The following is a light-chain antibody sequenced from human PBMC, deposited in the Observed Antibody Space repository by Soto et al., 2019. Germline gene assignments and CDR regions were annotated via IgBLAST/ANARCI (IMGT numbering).Light chain of an antibody. J-gene: IGKJ4*01. Sequence: EIVLTQSPGTLSLSPGERATLYFRASQSIIGSYFAWYQQKPGQSPRLLIYGASSRPTGIPDRFSGSGSGTDFTPTISRLEPEDFAVYYCQQYSSSPPLTFGGGTKVDIK. CDR3: QQYSSSPPLT. V-gene: IGKV3-20*01. CDR2: GAS. CDR1: QSIIGSY.